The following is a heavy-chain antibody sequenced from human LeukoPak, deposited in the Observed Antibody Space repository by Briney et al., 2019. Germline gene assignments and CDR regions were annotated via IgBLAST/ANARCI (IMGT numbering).Heavy chain of an antibody. CDR2: ISYDGSNK. V-gene: IGHV3-30*18. J-gene: IGHJ3*02. CDR1: GFTFSSYG. Sequence: SLRLSCAASGFTFSSYGMHWVRQAPGKGLEWVAVISYDGSNKYYADSVKGRFTISRDNSKNTLYLQMNSLRAEDTAVYYCAKDRRIAVAGGDAFDIWGQGTMVTVSS. D-gene: IGHD6-19*01. CDR3: AKDRRIAVAGGDAFDI.